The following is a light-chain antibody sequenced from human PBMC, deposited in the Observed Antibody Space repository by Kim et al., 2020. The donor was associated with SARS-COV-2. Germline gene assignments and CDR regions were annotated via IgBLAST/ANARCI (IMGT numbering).Light chain of an antibody. V-gene: IGLV1-44*01. CDR2: SND. J-gene: IGLJ1*01. CDR1: SSNIGRHT. Sequence: QSVLTQPPSASGTPGQRVTISCSGTSSNIGRHTVNWYRQFPGTTPKLLIYSNDRRPSGVPDRFSGSKSGTSASLAISGLQSEDEAAYYCAAWDASRNGPNYVFGSGTKVTVL. CDR3: AAWDASRNGPNYV.